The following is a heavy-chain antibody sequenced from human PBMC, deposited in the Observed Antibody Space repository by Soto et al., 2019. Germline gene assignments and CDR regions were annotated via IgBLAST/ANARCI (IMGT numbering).Heavy chain of an antibody. V-gene: IGHV3-30-3*01. CDR3: ARNYGDERNWYFDL. CDR1: GFTFSSYA. Sequence: QVQLVESGGGVVQPGRSLRLSCAASGFTFSSYALHWVRQAPGKGLEWVAVISYDGSNNYYADSVNGRFTISRDNSKNTLYLQMNSLRAEDTAVYYCARNYGDERNWYFDLWCRGKLVTVSA. CDR2: ISYDGSNN. J-gene: IGHJ2*01. D-gene: IGHD4-17*01.